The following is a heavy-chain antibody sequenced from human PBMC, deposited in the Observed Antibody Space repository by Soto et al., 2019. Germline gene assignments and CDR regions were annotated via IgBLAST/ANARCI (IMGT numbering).Heavy chain of an antibody. CDR1: GFTFSRYP. V-gene: IGHV3-23*01. CDR3: STGREGSS. CDR2: ISGTGDNT. Sequence: EVQLLESGGGLVQPGGSLRLSCAASGFTFSRYPMSWVRQAPGKGLEWVAAISGTGDNTDYADSVQGRFTTSRDNSKNTLYLQMNSLGAEDTAVDYCSTGREGSSGGQGALVTVSS. J-gene: IGHJ4*02. D-gene: IGHD6-13*01.